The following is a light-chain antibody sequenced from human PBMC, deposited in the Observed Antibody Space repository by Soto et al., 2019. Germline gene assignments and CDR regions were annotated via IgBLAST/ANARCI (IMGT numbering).Light chain of an antibody. Sequence: IQLTQSPSSLSAPVGYRFSITCLASQAISGFLVWYQQNPGQAPKLLIYGASTLQSGVPSRFSGSGSGTDFTLTISSLQPADFATYYCQQSYSVPITFGQGTRLEIK. CDR3: QQSYSVPIT. CDR1: QAISGF. CDR2: GAS. V-gene: IGKV1-39*01. J-gene: IGKJ5*01.